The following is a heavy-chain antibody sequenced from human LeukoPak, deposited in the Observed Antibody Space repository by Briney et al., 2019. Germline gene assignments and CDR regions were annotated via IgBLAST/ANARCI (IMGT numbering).Heavy chain of an antibody. J-gene: IGHJ4*02. D-gene: IGHD3-10*01. CDR1: GFTFSSYG. V-gene: IGHV3-33*01. CDR2: IWYDGSNK. Sequence: PGGSLRLSCAASGFTFSSYGMHWVRQAPGKGLEWVAVIWYDGSNKYYADSVKGRFTISRDNSKNTLYLQMNSLRAEDTAVYYCAREVGKYYGSGSHFDYWGQGTLVTVS. CDR3: AREVGKYYGSGSHFDY.